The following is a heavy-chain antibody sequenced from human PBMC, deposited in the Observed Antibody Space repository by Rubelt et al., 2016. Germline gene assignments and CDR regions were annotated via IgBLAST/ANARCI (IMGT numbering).Heavy chain of an antibody. CDR3: ARGVSTSWTFWFDP. D-gene: IGHD3/OR15-3a*01. CDR1: GGSISSYY. V-gene: IGHV4-59*01. CDR2: IYYSGST. Sequence: QVQLQESGPGLVKPSETLSLTCTVSGGSISSYYWSWIRQPPGQGLEWIGNIYYSGSTNYNPSLKSRVTISVDTSKNQVSLKLTSVTAADTAVYYCARGVSTSWTFWFDPWGQGTLVTVSS. J-gene: IGHJ5*02.